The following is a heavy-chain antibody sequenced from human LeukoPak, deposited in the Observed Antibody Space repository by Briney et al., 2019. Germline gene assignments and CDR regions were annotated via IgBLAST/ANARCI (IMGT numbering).Heavy chain of an antibody. CDR3: ARKVDAFFYYDS. Sequence: ASVKVSFKASGYTFTSYDISWIRQAPGQRLEWMGWISVSTGNTNYAQKFQGRVTMTADTSTSTAYMELRTLSDDDTAVYFCARKVDAFFYYDSWGQGTLVTVSS. J-gene: IGHJ4*02. D-gene: IGHD3-9*01. CDR1: GYTFTSYD. CDR2: ISVSTGNT. V-gene: IGHV1-18*01.